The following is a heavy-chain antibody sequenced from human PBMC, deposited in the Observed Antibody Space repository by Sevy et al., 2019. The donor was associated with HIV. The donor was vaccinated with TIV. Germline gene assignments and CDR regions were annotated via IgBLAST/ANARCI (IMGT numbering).Heavy chain of an antibody. CDR1: GLTFSSYA. CDR3: AKERWLRYPLRPVGVMSPRLPDI. D-gene: IGHD5-12*01. J-gene: IGHJ3*02. Sequence: GGSLRLSCAASGLTFSSYAMSWVRQAPGKGLEWVSSISGSGGSTYYADSVKGRFTISRDNSKNTLYLQMNSLRAEDTAVYYCAKERWLRYPLRPVGVMSPRLPDIWGQGTMVTVSS. CDR2: ISGSGGST. V-gene: IGHV3-23*01.